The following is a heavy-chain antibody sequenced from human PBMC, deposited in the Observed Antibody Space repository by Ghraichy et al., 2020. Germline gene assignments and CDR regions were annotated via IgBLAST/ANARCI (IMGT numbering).Heavy chain of an antibody. CDR2: ISYDGNTK. Sequence: GGSLRLSCAASGFTFSTYAIHWVRQAPGKGLEWVAVISYDGNTKYYADSVKGRFTISRDNSKNTLYLQMNSLTVEDTAVYYCVPNPTPYGSGTYLLFDYWGQGTLVTVSS. D-gene: IGHD3-10*01. V-gene: IGHV3-30*04. CDR3: VPNPTPYGSGTYLLFDY. CDR1: GFTFSTYA. J-gene: IGHJ4*02.